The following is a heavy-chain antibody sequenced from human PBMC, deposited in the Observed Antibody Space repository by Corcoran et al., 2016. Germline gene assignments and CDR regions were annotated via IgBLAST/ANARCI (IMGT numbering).Heavy chain of an antibody. CDR3: ARVDGGSSWYFDY. CDR2: IYHSGST. D-gene: IGHD6-13*01. CDR1: GYSISSGYY. J-gene: IGHJ4*02. V-gene: IGHV4-38-2*02. Sequence: QVQLQESGPGLVKPSETLSLTCTVSGYSISSGYYWGWIRQPPGKGLEWIGSIYHSGSTYYNPSLKSRVTISVDTSKNQFSLKLSSVTAADTAVYYCARVDGGSSWYFDYWGQGTLVTVSS.